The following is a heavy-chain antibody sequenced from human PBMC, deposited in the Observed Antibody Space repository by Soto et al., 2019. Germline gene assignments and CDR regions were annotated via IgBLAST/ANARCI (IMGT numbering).Heavy chain of an antibody. CDR2: IYHSGST. CDR3: ARSWSGYDWGWFDP. J-gene: IGHJ5*02. D-gene: IGHD3-3*01. CDR1: GYSISSGYY. Sequence: SETLSLTCAVSGYSISSGYYWGWIRQPPGKGLKWIGSIYHSGSTYYNPSLKSRVTISVDTSKNQFSLKLSSVTAADTAVYYCARSWSGYDWGWFDPWGQGTLVTVSS. V-gene: IGHV4-38-2*01.